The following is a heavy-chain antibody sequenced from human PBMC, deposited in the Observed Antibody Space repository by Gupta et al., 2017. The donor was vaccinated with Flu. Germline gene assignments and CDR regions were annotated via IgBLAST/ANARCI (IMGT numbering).Heavy chain of an antibody. CDR3: ARMWSSEDYNGRYRTFDY. J-gene: IGHJ4*02. CDR2: IKQDGSEK. Sequence: EVQLVESGGGLVQPGGSLRLSCAASGFSFSDSWMNWLRQAPGKGLEWVAIIKQDGSEKYYVDSVKGRFTISRDNAKNSMILQMNNLRAEDTAVYFCARMWSSEDYNGRYRTFDYWGPGALVTVSS. CDR1: GFSFSDSW. V-gene: IGHV3-7*04. D-gene: IGHD2-21*01.